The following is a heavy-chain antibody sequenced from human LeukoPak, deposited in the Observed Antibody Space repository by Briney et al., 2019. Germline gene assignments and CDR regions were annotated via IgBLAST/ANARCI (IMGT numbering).Heavy chain of an antibody. J-gene: IGHJ3*02. CDR1: GFTFSSYS. D-gene: IGHD3-22*01. Sequence: GGSLRLSCAASGFTFSSYSMNWGRQAPGRGLEWVSSISSSSSYIYYANSVKGRFAISRDNAKNSLYLQMNSLRAEDTAVYYCAKDRRITMIVVVRDAFDIWGQGTMVTVSS. V-gene: IGHV3-21*01. CDR3: AKDRRITMIVVVRDAFDI. CDR2: ISSSSSYI.